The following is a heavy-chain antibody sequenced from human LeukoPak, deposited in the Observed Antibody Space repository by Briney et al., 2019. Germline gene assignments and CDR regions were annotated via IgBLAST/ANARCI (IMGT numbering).Heavy chain of an antibody. V-gene: IGHV4-59*01. D-gene: IGHD7-27*01. CDR2: IYHSGNT. J-gene: IGHJ4*02. CDR1: GGSITNYY. CDR3: ARVVLGISRGDYFGP. Sequence: PSETLSLTCTVSGGSITNYYWSWIRQPPGKGLEWIGYIYHSGNTNYNPSLKSRVTMSVDTSKNQFSLKLNSVTPADTAVYYCARVVLGISRGDYFGPWGQGALVTVSS.